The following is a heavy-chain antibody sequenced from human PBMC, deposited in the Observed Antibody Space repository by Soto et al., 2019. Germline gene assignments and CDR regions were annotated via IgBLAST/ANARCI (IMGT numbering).Heavy chain of an antibody. V-gene: IGHV4-61*01. Sequence: QVQLQESGPGLVKPSETLSLTCSVSGGSVSSGSDYWSWIRQPPGKGLEWIGYIYYRGSTNYNPSVRRRVTMSVDTSKNQFSLRLSSVTAADTAVYYCARVYGSYWYFNLWGRGTLVTVSS. D-gene: IGHD3-10*01. CDR2: IYYRGST. CDR3: ARVYGSYWYFNL. CDR1: GGSVSSGSDY. J-gene: IGHJ2*01.